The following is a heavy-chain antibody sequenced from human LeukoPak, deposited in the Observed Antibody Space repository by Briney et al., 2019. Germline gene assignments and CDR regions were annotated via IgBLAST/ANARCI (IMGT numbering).Heavy chain of an antibody. Sequence: GGSLRLSCAASGFTFSSNWMSWVRQAPGKGLEWVANIKQEGSEKYYVDSVKGRFSISRDNAKNSLYLQMNSRRAEDTAVYYCARGGSRYDNWGQGTLVTVSS. V-gene: IGHV3-7*01. J-gene: IGHJ4*02. CDR3: ARGGSRYDN. CDR2: IKQEGSEK. CDR1: GFTFSSNW. D-gene: IGHD3-22*01.